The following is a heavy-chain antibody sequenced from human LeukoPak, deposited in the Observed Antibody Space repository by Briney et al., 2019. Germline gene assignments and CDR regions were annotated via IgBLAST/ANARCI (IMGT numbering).Heavy chain of an antibody. V-gene: IGHV4-38-2*02. D-gene: IGHD3-3*02. CDR1: GYSISSGYY. Sequence: SETLSLTCAVSGYSISSGYYWGWVRQPPGKGLEWIGNIYHSGSTSYNPSLKSRVTISLDTSNKHFSLKLNSVIAADTAVYYCMRDLSNWGQGTLVTVPS. CDR3: MRDLSN. CDR2: IYHSGST. J-gene: IGHJ4*02.